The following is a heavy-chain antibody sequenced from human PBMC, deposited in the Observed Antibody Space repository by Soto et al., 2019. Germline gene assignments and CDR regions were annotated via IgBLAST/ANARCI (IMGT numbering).Heavy chain of an antibody. J-gene: IGHJ4*02. V-gene: IGHV4-31*03. D-gene: IGHD6-19*01. Sequence: SETLSLTCSVSGGSISSVGHYWSWIRQPPGKGLEWIGYIYHSGSTYYNPSLISRVTMSVDTSKNQFSLKLSSVTAADTAVYYCARAFAIGWYTYFFAYWGQGPLVTVSS. CDR2: IYHSGST. CDR1: GGSISSVGHY. CDR3: ARAFAIGWYTYFFAY.